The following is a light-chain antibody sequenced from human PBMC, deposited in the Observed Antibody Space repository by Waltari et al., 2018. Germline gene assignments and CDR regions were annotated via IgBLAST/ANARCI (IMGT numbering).Light chain of an antibody. J-gene: IGKJ1*01. V-gene: IGKV2-30*02. CDR3: MQATHWPWT. Sequence: DVVMTQSPLSLPVTVGQPASISCRSSQSLVHSDGNNYLSWFHQRPGQSPGRLIFKVSHRDSGVPERCSGSGSGTDFTLKISRVEAEDVGVYYCMQATHWPWTFGQGTKVEIK. CDR1: QSLVHSDGNNY. CDR2: KVS.